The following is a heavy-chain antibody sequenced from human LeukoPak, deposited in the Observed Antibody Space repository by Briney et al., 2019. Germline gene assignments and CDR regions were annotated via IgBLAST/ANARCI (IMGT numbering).Heavy chain of an antibody. D-gene: IGHD1-26*01. V-gene: IGHV4-39*07. Sequence: SETLSLTCTVSGDSISISTYYWGWIRQPPGKGLEWIGSIYYSGSTYYNPSLKSRVTISVDTSKNQFSLKLSSVTAADTAVYYCARVVRGSHIDYWGQGTLVTVSS. J-gene: IGHJ4*02. CDR1: GDSISISTYY. CDR2: IYYSGST. CDR3: ARVVRGSHIDY.